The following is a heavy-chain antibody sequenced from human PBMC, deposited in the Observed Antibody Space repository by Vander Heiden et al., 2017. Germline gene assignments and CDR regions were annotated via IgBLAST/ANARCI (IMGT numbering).Heavy chain of an antibody. CDR3: AKDQGLLWFGELLSSFDY. CDR1: GFPFSSYA. J-gene: IGHJ4*02. Sequence: EVQLLESGGGLVQPGGSLRLSCAASGFPFSSYAVSWGRQAPGKGLEWVSAISGSGGSTYYADSVKGRFTISRDNSKNTLYLQMNSLRAEDTAVYYCAKDQGLLWFGELLSSFDYWGQGTLVTVSS. CDR2: ISGSGGST. V-gene: IGHV3-23*01. D-gene: IGHD3-10*01.